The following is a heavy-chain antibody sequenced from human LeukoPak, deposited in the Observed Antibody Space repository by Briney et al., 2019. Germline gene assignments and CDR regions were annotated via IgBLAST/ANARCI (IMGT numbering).Heavy chain of an antibody. D-gene: IGHD4-17*01. CDR1: GFTFSSYG. Sequence: GGSLRLSCAASGFTFSSYGMSWVRQAPGKGLEWVPFISGNGGRTDYAESVKGRFTISRDNSKNTVYLQMNSLRDEDTAAYYCAKDPNGDYVGTFDMWGQGTMVTVSS. V-gene: IGHV3-23*01. J-gene: IGHJ3*02. CDR2: ISGNGGRT. CDR3: AKDPNGDYVGTFDM.